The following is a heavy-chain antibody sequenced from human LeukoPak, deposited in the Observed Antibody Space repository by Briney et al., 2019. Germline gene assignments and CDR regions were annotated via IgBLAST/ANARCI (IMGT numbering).Heavy chain of an antibody. CDR1: GFTFSSYG. V-gene: IGHV3-23*01. CDR2: ISGSASST. Sequence: GGTLRLSCAASGFTFSSYGMSWVRQAPGKGLEWVSAISGSASSTYHADSVKGRFTISRDNSKNTLYLQMNSLRAEDTAVYYCAREGWSSSSYYFDYWGQGTLVTVSS. CDR3: AREGWSSSSYYFDY. J-gene: IGHJ4*02. D-gene: IGHD6-6*01.